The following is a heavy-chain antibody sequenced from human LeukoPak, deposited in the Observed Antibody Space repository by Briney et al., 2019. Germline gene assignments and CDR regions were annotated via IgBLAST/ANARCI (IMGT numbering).Heavy chain of an antibody. J-gene: IGHJ4*02. V-gene: IGHV3-43*01. CDR1: GFTFDRYT. Sequence: GGSLRLSCATSGFTFDRYTIHWVRHAPGKGLEWVSLAGWVGGTTYYSDSVRGRFTVSRDNAKNTLYLQVNNLRAEDTAVYYCARGPNSNWSGLDFWGQGTLLTVSS. CDR2: AGWVGGTT. D-gene: IGHD6-6*01. CDR3: ARGPNSNWSGLDF.